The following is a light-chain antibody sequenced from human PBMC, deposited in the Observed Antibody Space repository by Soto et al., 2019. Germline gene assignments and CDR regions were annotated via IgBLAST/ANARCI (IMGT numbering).Light chain of an antibody. Sequence: EIVLTQSPAPLSLSPGARATLSCRASQSVSSFLAWYQQKPDQAPRLLIYDASNRATGIQARFSGRGPGTGFNLGISSLEPEAGVVYYCQHRSCCPQLTFGGGTKVEIK. V-gene: IGKV3-11*01. CDR3: QHRSCCPQLT. CDR2: DAS. CDR1: QSVSSF. J-gene: IGKJ4*01.